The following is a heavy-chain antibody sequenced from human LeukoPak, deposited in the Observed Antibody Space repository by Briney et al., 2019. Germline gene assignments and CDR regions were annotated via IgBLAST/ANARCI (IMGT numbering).Heavy chain of an antibody. V-gene: IGHV1-69*05. CDR2: IIPIFGTV. CDR3: ASLTRVDSSGYLDY. CDR1: GVTFSSYA. J-gene: IGHJ4*02. D-gene: IGHD3-22*01. Sequence: GASVKVSCKASGVTFSSYAISWVRQAPGQGLEWVGGIIPIFGTVNYAQKFQGRVTITTDESTSTAYMELSSLRSEDTAVYYCASLTRVDSSGYLDYWGQGTLVAVSS.